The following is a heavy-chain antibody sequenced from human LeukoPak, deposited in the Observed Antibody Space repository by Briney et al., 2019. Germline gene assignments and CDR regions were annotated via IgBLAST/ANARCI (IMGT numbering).Heavy chain of an antibody. J-gene: IGHJ4*02. D-gene: IGHD4-17*01. CDR2: IKQDGSEK. V-gene: IGHV3-7*01. Sequence: GGSLRLSCAASGFTFSSYWMSWVRQAPGKGLEGVANIKQDGSEKYYVDSVKGRFTIYRDNAKNSLYLQMNSLRAEDTAVYYCARVRRLGYFDYWGQGTLVTVSS. CDR1: GFTFSSYW. CDR3: ARVRRLGYFDY.